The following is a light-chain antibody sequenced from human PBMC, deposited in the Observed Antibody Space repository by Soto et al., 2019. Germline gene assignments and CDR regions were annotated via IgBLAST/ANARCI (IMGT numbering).Light chain of an antibody. Sequence: EIVLTQSPGILSLSPGERATLSCRASQRVSNDFLAWYQQKPGQAPRLLIYGASTRATDVPDRFSGSGSGADFTLSISRLEPEDFAVYYCQQYNNWPITFGQGTRLEIK. V-gene: IGKV3-20*01. CDR1: QRVSNDF. CDR2: GAS. CDR3: QQYNNWPIT. J-gene: IGKJ5*01.